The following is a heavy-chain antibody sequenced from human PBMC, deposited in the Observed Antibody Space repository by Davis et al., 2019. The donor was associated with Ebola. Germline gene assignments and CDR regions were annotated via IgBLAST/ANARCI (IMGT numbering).Heavy chain of an antibody. CDR2: IKQDGSEK. V-gene: IGHV3-7*04. J-gene: IGHJ4*02. D-gene: IGHD6-19*01. Sequence: GGSLRLSCAASGFTFSSYWMSWVRQAPGKGLEWVANIKQDGSEKYYVDSVKGRFIISRDNAKNSLFLEMSSLRVEDTAVYFCARGKGWVDYWGQRALVTVSS. CDR1: GFTFSSYW. CDR3: ARGKGWVDY.